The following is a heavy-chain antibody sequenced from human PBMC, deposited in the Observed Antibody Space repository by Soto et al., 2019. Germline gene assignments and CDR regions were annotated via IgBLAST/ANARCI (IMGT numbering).Heavy chain of an antibody. D-gene: IGHD3-9*01. CDR1: GFNFDNYW. V-gene: IGHV3-7*01. CDR2: IKQDGSDK. J-gene: IGHJ4*02. Sequence: GGSLRLSCAASGFNFDNYWMAWVRQAPGKGLEWVANIKQDGSDKNYVDSVKGRFTISRDNAKNSLYLQMNSLRAEDSAVYSCARDTTEILDYWGQGTLVTVSS. CDR3: ARDTTEILDY.